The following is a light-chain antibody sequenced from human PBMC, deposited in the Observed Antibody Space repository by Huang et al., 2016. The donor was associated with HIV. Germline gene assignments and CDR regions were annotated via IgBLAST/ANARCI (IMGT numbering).Light chain of an antibody. CDR3: QQFKNYPLT. J-gene: IGKJ4*01. CDR1: QDITGA. V-gene: IGKV1D-13*01. CDR2: DAS. Sequence: AIQLTQSPSFLSASVGDRVTITCRASQDITGALAWYQRKPGKPPKVLIYDASSLESGVPSRVSGSGSGADFTLTISSLQPEDFATYYCQQFKNYPLTFGGGTKVEVK.